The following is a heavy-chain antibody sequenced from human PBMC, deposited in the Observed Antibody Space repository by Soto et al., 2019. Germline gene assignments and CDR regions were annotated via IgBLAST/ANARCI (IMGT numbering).Heavy chain of an antibody. CDR3: ASQTSGYYYYGMDV. J-gene: IGHJ6*02. CDR1: GFTSSSYR. CDR2: ISSSSTYI. Sequence: EVQLVESGGGLVKPGGSLRLSCADSGFTSSSYRMDWVRQAPGKGLEWVSSISSSSTYIHYADSVKGRFTISRDNVKNSLYLKMNSLSAEYTAVYYCASQTSGYYYYGMDVWGQGTTVTVSS. V-gene: IGHV3-21*01.